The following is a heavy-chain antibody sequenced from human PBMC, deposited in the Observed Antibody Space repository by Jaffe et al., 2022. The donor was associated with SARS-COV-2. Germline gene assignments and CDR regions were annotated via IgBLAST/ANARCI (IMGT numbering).Heavy chain of an antibody. CDR1: GYTFTSYY. CDR3: ARVGYYDFWSGYYTGLPPHGYYYGMDV. CDR2: INPSGGST. D-gene: IGHD3-3*01. V-gene: IGHV1-46*01. J-gene: IGHJ6*02. Sequence: QVQLVQSGAEVKKPGASVKVSCKASGYTFTSYYMHWVRQAPGQGLEWMGIINPSGGSTSYAQKFQGRVTMTRDTSTSTVYMELSSLRSEDTAVYYCARVGYYDFWSGYYTGLPPHGYYYGMDVWGQGTTVTVSS.